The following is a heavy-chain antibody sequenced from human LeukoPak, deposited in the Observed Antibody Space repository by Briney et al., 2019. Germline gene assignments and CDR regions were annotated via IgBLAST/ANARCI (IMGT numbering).Heavy chain of an antibody. J-gene: IGHJ6*03. D-gene: IGHD6-13*01. CDR1: GGSISSYY. CDR2: IYTSGST. V-gene: IGHV4-4*07. CDR3: AREEAAAVRYYYMDV. Sequence: AETLSLTCTVSGGSISSYYWSWIRQPARKGLEWIGRIYTSGSTNYNPSLKSRVTMSVDTSKNQFSLKLSSVTAADTAVYYCAREEAAAVRYYYMDVWGKGTTVTISS.